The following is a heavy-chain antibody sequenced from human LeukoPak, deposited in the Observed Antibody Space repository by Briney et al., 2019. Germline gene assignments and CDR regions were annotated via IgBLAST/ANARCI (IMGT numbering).Heavy chain of an antibody. V-gene: IGHV3-48*01. J-gene: IGHJ4*02. CDR2: ISSSSSTI. Sequence: PGGSLRLSCAASGFTFSSYSMNWVRQAPGKGLERVSYISSSSSTIYYADSVKGRFTISRDNAKNSLYLQMNSLRAEDTAVYYCAREPGWTRIYYFDYWGQGTLVTVSS. CDR1: GFTFSSYS. D-gene: IGHD2-15*01. CDR3: AREPGWTRIYYFDY.